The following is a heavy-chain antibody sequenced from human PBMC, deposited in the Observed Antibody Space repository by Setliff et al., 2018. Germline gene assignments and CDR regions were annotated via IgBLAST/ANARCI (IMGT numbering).Heavy chain of an antibody. CDR2: IVQDSWT. CDR1: GFTFRAYT. D-gene: IGHD1-20*01. Sequence: GESLKISCVTSGFTFRAYTLSWLRQAPGKGLEWVSGIVQDSWTVYADSMEGRFTIPRDNSRNTIFLQINDLRVEDTATYYCAKDGVRDGIWDFDSWGQGLLVTVSS. J-gene: IGHJ4*02. CDR3: AKDGVRDGIWDFDS. V-gene: IGHV3-23*01.